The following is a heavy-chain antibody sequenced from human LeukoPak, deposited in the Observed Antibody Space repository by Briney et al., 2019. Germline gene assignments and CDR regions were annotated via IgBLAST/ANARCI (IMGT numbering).Heavy chain of an antibody. V-gene: IGHV4-59*01. CDR2: IRYSGST. CDR1: GGSITTYY. D-gene: IGHD2-15*01. Sequence: SETLSLTCTVSGGSITTYYWTWIRQPPGKGLEWIGYIRYSGSTNYNPSLKSRVTISVDTSKNQFSLKLSSVTAADTAVYYCARAQLNFLVDFGMDVWGQGTTVTVSS. CDR3: ARAQLNFLVDFGMDV. J-gene: IGHJ6*02.